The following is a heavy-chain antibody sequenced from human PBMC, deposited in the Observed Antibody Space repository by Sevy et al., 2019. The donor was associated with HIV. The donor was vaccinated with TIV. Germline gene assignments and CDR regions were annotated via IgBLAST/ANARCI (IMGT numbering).Heavy chain of an antibody. V-gene: IGHV1-69*13. D-gene: IGHD3-22*01. Sequence: ASVKVSCKASGGTFSSYAISWVRQAPRQGLEWMGGIIPIFGTANYAQKFQGRVTITADESTSTAYMELSSLRSEDTAVYYCARVYDSSGYLNWFDPWGQGTLVTVSS. CDR1: GGTFSSYA. CDR2: IIPIFGTA. CDR3: ARVYDSSGYLNWFDP. J-gene: IGHJ5*02.